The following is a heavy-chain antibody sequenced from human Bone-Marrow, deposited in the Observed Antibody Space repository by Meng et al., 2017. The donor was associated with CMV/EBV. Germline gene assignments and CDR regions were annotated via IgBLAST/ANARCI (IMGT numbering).Heavy chain of an antibody. J-gene: IGHJ4*02. CDR2: ISYDGSNK. Sequence: GGSLRLSCAASGFTFSSYAMHWVRQAPGKGLEWVAVISYDGSNKYYADSVKGRFTISRDNSKNTLYLQMNSLRAEDTAVYYCAPSGLWFWGQGTLVTVSS. CDR3: APSGLWF. D-gene: IGHD5-18*01. V-gene: IGHV3-30-3*01. CDR1: GFTFSSYA.